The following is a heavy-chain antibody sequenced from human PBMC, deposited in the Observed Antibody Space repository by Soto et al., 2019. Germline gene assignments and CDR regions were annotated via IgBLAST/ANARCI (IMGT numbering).Heavy chain of an antibody. J-gene: IGHJ4*02. CDR1: GFTFSSYG. CDR2: IWYDGSNK. CDR3: ARDKYSGYDFDY. V-gene: IGHV3-33*01. D-gene: IGHD5-12*01. Sequence: GGSLRLSCAASGFTFSSYGMHWVRQAPGKGLEWVAVIWYDGSNKYYADSVKGRFTISRDNSKNTLYLQMNSLRAEDTAVYCCARDKYSGYDFDYWGQGTLVTVSS.